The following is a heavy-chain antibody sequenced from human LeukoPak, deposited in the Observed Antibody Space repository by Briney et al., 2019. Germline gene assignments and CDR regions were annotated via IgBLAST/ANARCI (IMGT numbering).Heavy chain of an antibody. CDR2: ISAYNGNT. D-gene: IGHD3-16*01. CDR3: ARFESAYDYVWGSSQSPYYFDY. CDR1: GYTFTSYG. Sequence: ASVKVSCKASGYTFTSYGISWVRQAPGQGLEWMGWISAYNGNTNYAQKLQGRVTMTTDTSTSTACMELRSLRSDDTAVYYCARFESAYDYVWGSSQSPYYFDYWGQGTLVTVSS. J-gene: IGHJ4*02. V-gene: IGHV1-18*01.